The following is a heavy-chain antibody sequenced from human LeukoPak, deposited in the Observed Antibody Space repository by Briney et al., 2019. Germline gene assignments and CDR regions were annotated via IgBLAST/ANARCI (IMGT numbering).Heavy chain of an antibody. V-gene: IGHV3-23*01. CDR2: ISGSGDNP. CDR1: GFTFSNYG. D-gene: IGHD1-26*01. J-gene: IGHJ4*02. CDR3: ATLVGATDDDY. Sequence: GGTLRLSCAASGFTFSNYGMGWVRQAPGKGLEWVSAISGSGDNPYYADSVRGRFTISRDNSKNTLYLQMNSLRAEDTAVYYCATLVGATDDDYWGQGTLVTVSS.